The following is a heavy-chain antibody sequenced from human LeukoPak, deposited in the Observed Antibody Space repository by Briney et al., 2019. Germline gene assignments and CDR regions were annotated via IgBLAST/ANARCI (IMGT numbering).Heavy chain of an antibody. CDR1: GFTFSTYV. Sequence: AGGSLRLSCAASGFTFSTYVMHWVRQAPGKGLEWVAVISYGGGNKYYADSVKGRFSISRDDSKNTLYLQMNSLRDEDTAVYYCAKAHSSGMYYFDYWGQGTLVTVSS. J-gene: IGHJ4*02. CDR3: AKAHSSGMYYFDY. CDR2: ISYGGGNK. V-gene: IGHV3-30*18. D-gene: IGHD6-19*01.